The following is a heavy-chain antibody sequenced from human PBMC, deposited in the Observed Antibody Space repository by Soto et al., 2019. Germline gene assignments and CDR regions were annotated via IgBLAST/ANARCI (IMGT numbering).Heavy chain of an antibody. CDR1: GVTFSSYG. CDR3: ARAPPSHTVTMSFDY. Sequence: PGGSLRLSCAASGVTFSSYGMHWVRQAPGKGLEWVAVRWYDGSNKYYADSVKGRFTISRDNSKNTLYLQMNSLRAEDTAVYYCARAPPSHTVTMSFDYWGQGTLVTVSS. CDR2: RWYDGSNK. J-gene: IGHJ4*02. D-gene: IGHD4-17*01. V-gene: IGHV3-33*01.